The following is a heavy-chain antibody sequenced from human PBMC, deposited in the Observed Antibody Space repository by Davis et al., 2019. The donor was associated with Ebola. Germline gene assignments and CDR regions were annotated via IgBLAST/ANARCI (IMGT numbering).Heavy chain of an antibody. V-gene: IGHV1-2*02. J-gene: IGHJ4*02. CDR1: GYSFTDYY. Sequence: SVNVSCKASGYSFTDYYIHWARQAPGQGLEWMGWIHPNSGDTGYPQKFQGRVTMTRDTSINTAYMEVTRLTSDDTAIYYCAREGHQLESGSYGYWGQGTLVTVSS. D-gene: IGHD1-1*01. CDR3: AREGHQLESGSYGY. CDR2: IHPNSGDT.